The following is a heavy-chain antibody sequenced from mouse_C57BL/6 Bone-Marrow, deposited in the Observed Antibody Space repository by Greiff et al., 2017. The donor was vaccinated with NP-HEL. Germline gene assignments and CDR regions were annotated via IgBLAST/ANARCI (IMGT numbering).Heavy chain of an antibody. J-gene: IGHJ4*01. D-gene: IGHD1-1*01. CDR3: TTVYYYGSSYDYYAMDY. Sequence: VQLKQSGAELVRPGASVKLSCTASGFNIKDDYMHWVKQRPEQGLEWIGWIDPENGDTEYASKFQGKATITADPSSNTAYLQLSSLTSEDTAVYYCTTVYYYGSSYDYYAMDYWGQGTSVTVSS. CDR2: IDPENGDT. CDR1: GFNIKDDY. V-gene: IGHV14-4*01.